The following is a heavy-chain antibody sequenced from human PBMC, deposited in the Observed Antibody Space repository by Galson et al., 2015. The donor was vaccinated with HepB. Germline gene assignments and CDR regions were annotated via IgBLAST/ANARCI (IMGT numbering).Heavy chain of an antibody. Sequence: ETLSLTCTVSGDSISDSPHYWAWIRQPPGRGLEWMGTISFTGITYYSPSLKSRVTMSVDTSNNRFSLRLISVTAADTAVYYCARSRTSLYDDFHYRGQGILVTVSS. V-gene: IGHV4-39*01. J-gene: IGHJ4*02. CDR3: ARSRTSLYDDFHY. D-gene: IGHD5/OR15-5a*01. CDR2: ISFTGIT. CDR1: GDSISDSPHY.